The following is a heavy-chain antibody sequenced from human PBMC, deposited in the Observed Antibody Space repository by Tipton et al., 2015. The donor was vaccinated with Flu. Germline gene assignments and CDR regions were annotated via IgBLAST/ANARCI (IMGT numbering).Heavy chain of an antibody. D-gene: IGHD2-8*01. CDR3: GKGGPIELMVYAAAGGFLQH. Sequence: SLRLSCAASGFTFSIYAMSWVRQVPGRGLEWVSAISAAGDYTYYTDSVKGRFTLSRDNSENTLYLQMNSLRAEDTAVYYCGKGGPIELMVYAAAGGFLQHWGQGAPVTVSS. CDR1: GFTFSIYA. J-gene: IGHJ1*01. V-gene: IGHV3-23*01. CDR2: ISAAGDYT.